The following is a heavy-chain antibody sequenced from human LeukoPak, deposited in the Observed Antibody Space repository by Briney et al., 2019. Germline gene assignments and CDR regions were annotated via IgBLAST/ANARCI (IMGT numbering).Heavy chain of an antibody. Sequence: GGSLRLSCAASGFTFSSYGMSWVRQAPGKGLEWVSAISGSGGSTYYADSVKGRFTISRDNSKNTLYLQMNSLRAEDTAVYYCAKDRLIVVVRPYYFDYWGQGTLVTVSS. CDR1: GFTFSSYG. CDR2: ISGSGGST. CDR3: AKDRLIVVVRPYYFDY. J-gene: IGHJ4*02. V-gene: IGHV3-23*01. D-gene: IGHD3-22*01.